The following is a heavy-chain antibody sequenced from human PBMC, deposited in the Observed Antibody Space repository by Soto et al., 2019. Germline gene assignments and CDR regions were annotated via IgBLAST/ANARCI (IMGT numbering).Heavy chain of an antibody. V-gene: IGHV4-39*01. J-gene: IGHJ5*01. CDR1: GASIQNFAYY. Sequence: SETLYLACSVPGASIQNFAYYGGWISQPPGKGLEWIGTVYYNENTYYNPSLTSGVAISVDTAKNQFSLNLRSVTAAETAVYFCARRERYYGSPGWFDPWGQGTLVTVSS. D-gene: IGHD3-10*01. CDR2: VYYNENT. CDR3: ARRERYYGSPGWFDP.